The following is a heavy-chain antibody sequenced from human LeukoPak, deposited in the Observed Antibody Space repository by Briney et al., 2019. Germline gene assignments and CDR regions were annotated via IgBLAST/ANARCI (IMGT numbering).Heavy chain of an antibody. D-gene: IGHD3-10*01. CDR3: ARDIYGSGYGYFDQ. J-gene: IGHJ4*02. CDR1: GGSISSGGYY. Sequence: SETLSLTCTVSGGSISSGGYYWSWIRQPPGKGLEWLAFIHYTGETNYNPSLRSRLTISVDTSKNQFSLRLSSLTAADTAIYYCARDIYGSGYGYFDQWGQGALVTVSS. V-gene: IGHV4-61*08. CDR2: IHYTGET.